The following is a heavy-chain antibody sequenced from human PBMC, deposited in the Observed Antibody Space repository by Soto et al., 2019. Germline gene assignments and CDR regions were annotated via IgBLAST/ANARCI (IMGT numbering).Heavy chain of an antibody. CDR3: AHSLYDYVWGTNWFDP. D-gene: IGHD3-16*01. CDR1: GFSLSTSGVG. V-gene: IGHV2-5*02. CDR2: IYWDDDK. J-gene: IGHJ5*02. Sequence: QITLKESGTPLVKPTQTLTLTCTFSGFSLSTSGVGVGWIRQPPGKALEWLALIYWDDDKRYSPSLKSRLTITKDTTYIQVVLTMTNMDPVDTATYYCAHSLYDYVWGTNWFDPWCQGTLVTVSS.